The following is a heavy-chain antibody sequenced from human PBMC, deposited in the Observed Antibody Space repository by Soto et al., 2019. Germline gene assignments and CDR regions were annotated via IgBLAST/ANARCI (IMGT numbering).Heavy chain of an antibody. CDR3: ARGGAHAKSGSGIYQFGYGLDF. V-gene: IGHV4-34*02. CDR1: GESFGGYE. J-gene: IGHJ6*02. Sequence: QVQLQQWGAGLLKPSETLSLTCDVSGESFGGYEWSWIRQSPGKGLEWIGDITHRGSTNYNPSLKSRVTLSVDTSTRQFSLKLSSVTAADTAVYYCARGGAHAKSGSGIYQFGYGLDFWGQGTTVTVSS. D-gene: IGHD1-26*01. CDR2: ITHRGST.